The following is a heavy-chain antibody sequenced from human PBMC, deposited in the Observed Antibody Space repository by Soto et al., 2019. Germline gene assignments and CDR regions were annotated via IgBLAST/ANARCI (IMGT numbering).Heavy chain of an antibody. J-gene: IGHJ4*02. Sequence: ASVKVSCNASGYTFTNHHMHWVRQVPGEGLEWMGMINPRGGGTNYPQKFQGRVTITRDTSASTAYMELSSLRSEDTAVYYCAIFGGSVSGWGQGTLVTVS. CDR3: AIFGGSVSG. CDR1: GYTFTNHH. D-gene: IGHD3-10*01. CDR2: INPRGGGT. V-gene: IGHV1-46*01.